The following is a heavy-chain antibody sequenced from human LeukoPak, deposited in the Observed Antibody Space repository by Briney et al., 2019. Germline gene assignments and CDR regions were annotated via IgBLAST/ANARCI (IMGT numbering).Heavy chain of an antibody. CDR2: INAGNGNT. CDR3: ARVGSSGYYPGRVEY. D-gene: IGHD3-22*01. Sequence: ASVKVSCKASGYTFTSYAMHWVRQAPGQRLEWMGGINAGNGNTKYSQKFQGRVTITRDTSASTAYMELSGLRSEDTAVYYCARVGSSGYYPGRVEYWGQGTLVTVSS. CDR1: GYTFTSYA. J-gene: IGHJ4*02. V-gene: IGHV1-3*01.